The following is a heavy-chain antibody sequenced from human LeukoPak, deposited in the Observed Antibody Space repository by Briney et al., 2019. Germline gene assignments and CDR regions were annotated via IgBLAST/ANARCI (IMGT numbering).Heavy chain of an antibody. CDR1: GFTFSSYS. Sequence: PGGSLRLSCAASGFTFSSYSMNWVRQAPGKGLEWVSSISSSSSYIYYADSVKGRFTISRDNAKNSLYLQMNSLRAETTAVYYCARFGGNSEGYYFDYWGQGTLVTVSS. D-gene: IGHD4-23*01. CDR2: ISSSSSYI. CDR3: ARFGGNSEGYYFDY. V-gene: IGHV3-21*01. J-gene: IGHJ4*02.